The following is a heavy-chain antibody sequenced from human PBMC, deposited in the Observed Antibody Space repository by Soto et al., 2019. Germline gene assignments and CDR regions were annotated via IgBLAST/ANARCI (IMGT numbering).Heavy chain of an antibody. Sequence: PSETLSLTCAVSGYSISSGYYWGWIRQPPGKGLVWIGSIYHSGTTYYNPSLKSRVTISVDTSKNQFSLKLSSVTAADTAVYYCARAQDTQYYFDYWGQGTLVTVSS. J-gene: IGHJ4*02. CDR2: IYHSGTT. CDR1: GYSISSGYY. CDR3: ARAQDTQYYFDY. V-gene: IGHV4-38-2*01. D-gene: IGHD2-15*01.